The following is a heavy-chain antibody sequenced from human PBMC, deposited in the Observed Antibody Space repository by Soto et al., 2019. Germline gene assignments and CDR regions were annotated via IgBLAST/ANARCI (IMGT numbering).Heavy chain of an antibody. CDR1: GFTFSSYA. Sequence: GSLRLSCAASGFTFSSYAMSWVRQAPGKGLEWVSAISGSGGSTYYADSVKGRFTISRDNSKNTLYLQMNSLRAEDTAVYYCAKDRFYYYGSGSLDYWGQGTLVTVSS. CDR2: ISGSGGST. V-gene: IGHV3-23*01. J-gene: IGHJ4*02. D-gene: IGHD3-10*01. CDR3: AKDRFYYYGSGSLDY.